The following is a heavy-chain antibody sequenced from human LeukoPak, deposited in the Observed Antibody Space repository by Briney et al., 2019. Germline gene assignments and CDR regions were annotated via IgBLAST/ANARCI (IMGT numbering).Heavy chain of an antibody. CDR3: ARVGYYYDSSGYYLYYGMDV. CDR2: IIPIFGTA. J-gene: IGHJ6*02. CDR1: GGTFSIYA. V-gene: IGHV1-69*13. D-gene: IGHD3-22*01. Sequence: AASVTVSCTASGGTFSIYAISWVRQAPGQGLEWMGGIIPIFGTANYAQKFQGRVTITADESTSTAYMELSSLRSEDTAVYYCARVGYYYDSSGYYLYYGMDVWGQGTTVTVSS.